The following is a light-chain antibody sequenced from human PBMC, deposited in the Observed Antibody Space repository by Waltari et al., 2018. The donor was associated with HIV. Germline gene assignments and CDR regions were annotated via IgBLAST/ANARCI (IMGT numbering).Light chain of an antibody. J-gene: IGKJ4*01. CDR3: QQYYSTPIT. CDR1: QSVLYNSNNKNY. CDR2: WAS. Sequence: DIVMTQSPDSLAVSLGERATINCKSSQSVLYNSNNKNYLAWYQQKPGQPPKLLIYWASTRESGVPDRFSGSGSGTDLTLTISSLQAEDVAVYYCQQYYSTPITFGGGTKVEIK. V-gene: IGKV4-1*01.